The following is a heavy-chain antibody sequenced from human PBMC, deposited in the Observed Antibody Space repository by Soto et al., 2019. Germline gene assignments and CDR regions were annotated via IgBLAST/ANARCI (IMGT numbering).Heavy chain of an antibody. Sequence: QVQLVESGGGVVQPGRSLRLSCAASGFTFSSYGMHWVRQAPGKGLEWVAVISYDGNNKYYADSVKGRFTISRDNSKNTLYLQMNSLRAEDTAVYYCAKSVYNWNDGFFDYRGQGTLVTVSS. J-gene: IGHJ4*02. V-gene: IGHV3-30*18. CDR3: AKSVYNWNDGFFDY. CDR1: GFTFSSYG. CDR2: ISYDGNNK. D-gene: IGHD1-1*01.